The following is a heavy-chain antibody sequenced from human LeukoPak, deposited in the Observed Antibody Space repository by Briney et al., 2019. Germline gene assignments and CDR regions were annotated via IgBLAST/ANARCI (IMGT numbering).Heavy chain of an antibody. D-gene: IGHD3-10*01. CDR3: AKDYYGSGSYYNEPPYYYYGMDV. J-gene: IGHJ6*02. V-gene: IGHV3-23*01. CDR1: GFIVSDYY. CDR2: ISGGGGST. Sequence: GGSLRLSCVASGFIVSDYYMSWIRQAPGKGLEWVSVISGGGGSTYYADSVKGRFTISRDNSKNTLYLQMNSLRAEDTAVYYCAKDYYGSGSYYNEPPYYYYGMDVWGQGTTVTVSS.